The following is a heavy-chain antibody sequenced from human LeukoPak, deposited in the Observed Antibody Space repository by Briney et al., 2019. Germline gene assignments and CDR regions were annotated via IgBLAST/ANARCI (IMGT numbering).Heavy chain of an antibody. CDR3: ARGSNYFDY. CDR2: IYPGDSDT. V-gene: IGHV5-51*01. J-gene: IGHJ4*02. Sequence: GESLKISCKGSGYRFNAYWIAWVRQMPGKGLEWVGIIYPGDSDTRYSPSFQGQVTISADKSISTAYLQWSSLKASDTAMYYCARGSNYFDYWGQGTLVTVSS. D-gene: IGHD4-11*01. CDR1: GYRFNAYW.